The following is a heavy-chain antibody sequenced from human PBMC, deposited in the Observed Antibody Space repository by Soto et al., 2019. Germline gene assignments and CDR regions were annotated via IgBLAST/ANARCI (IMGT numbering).Heavy chain of an antibody. D-gene: IGHD3-9*01. CDR3: AREYYGVLTGYYNDY. CDR1: GFSFRSYW. V-gene: IGHV3-74*01. CDR2: ISSDGSST. Sequence: EVQLVESGGGLVQSGGSLGLSCAASGFSFRSYWMHWVRQAPGKGLVWVARISSDGSSTTDADSANGRGTISRDNAANILYLQMSSLRAEDTAVYYCAREYYGVLTGYYNDYWGQGTLVTVSS. J-gene: IGHJ4*02.